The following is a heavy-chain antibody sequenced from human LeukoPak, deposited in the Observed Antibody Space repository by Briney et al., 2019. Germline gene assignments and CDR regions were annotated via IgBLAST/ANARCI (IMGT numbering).Heavy chain of an antibody. D-gene: IGHD5-12*01. CDR2: IRYDGSNK. V-gene: IGHV3-30*02. CDR1: GFTFSSYA. CDR3: AKGGGYEAQYYYYYLDV. J-gene: IGHJ6*03. Sequence: GGSLRLSCAASGFTFSSYAMHWVRQAPGKGLEWVRFIRYDGSNKYYADSVKGRFTISRDNSKNTLYLQMKSLRAEDTAVYYCAKGGGYEAQYYYYYLDVWGKGTTVTISS.